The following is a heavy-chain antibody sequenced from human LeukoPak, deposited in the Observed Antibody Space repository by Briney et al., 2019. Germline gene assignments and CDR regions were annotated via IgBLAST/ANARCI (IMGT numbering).Heavy chain of an antibody. Sequence: SETLSLTCTVSGGSISSYYWSWIRQPPGKGLEWIGYIYYSGSTNYNPSLKSRVTISVDTSKNQFSLKLSSVTAADTAVYYCARIAARGGYFDYWGQGTLVTVSS. J-gene: IGHJ4*02. CDR2: IYYSGST. CDR3: ARIAARGGYFDY. V-gene: IGHV4-59*08. D-gene: IGHD6-13*01. CDR1: GGSISSYY.